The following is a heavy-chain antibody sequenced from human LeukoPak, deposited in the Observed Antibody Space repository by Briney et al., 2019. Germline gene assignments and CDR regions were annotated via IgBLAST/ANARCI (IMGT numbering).Heavy chain of an antibody. V-gene: IGHV1-2*02. CDR1: GYTFTGYY. J-gene: IGHJ4*02. Sequence: ASVKVSCKASGYTFTGYYMHWVRQAPGQGLEWMGWINPNSGGTNYAQKFQGRVTMTRDTSISTAYMELSRLRSDDTAVYYCARFTVDTAHGVSDWGQGTLVTVSS. D-gene: IGHD5-18*01. CDR2: INPNSGGT. CDR3: ARFTVDTAHGVSD.